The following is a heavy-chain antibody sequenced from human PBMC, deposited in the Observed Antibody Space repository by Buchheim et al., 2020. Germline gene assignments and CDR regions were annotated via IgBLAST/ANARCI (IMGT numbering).Heavy chain of an antibody. V-gene: IGHV3-23*01. CDR1: GFTFSSYA. Sequence: EVQLLESGGGLVQPGGSLRLSCAASGFTFSSYAMSWVRQAPGKGLEWVSAISGSGGSTYYADSVKGRFTISRDNSKNTLYLQMNSLRAEDTAVYYCAKDDKAYYYESSGEVRAIDIWGQGT. CDR3: AKDDKAYYYESSGEVRAIDI. D-gene: IGHD3-22*01. J-gene: IGHJ3*02. CDR2: ISGSGGST.